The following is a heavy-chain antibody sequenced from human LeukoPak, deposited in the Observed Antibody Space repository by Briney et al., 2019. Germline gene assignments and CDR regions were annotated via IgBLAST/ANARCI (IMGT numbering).Heavy chain of an antibody. CDR2: IYTSGST. CDR3: ARVGFGELLSDYYYYYMDV. V-gene: IGHV4-61*02. D-gene: IGHD3-10*01. J-gene: IGHJ6*03. Sequence: SETLSLTCTVSGGSISSGSYYWSWIRQPAGKGLEWIGRIYTSGSTNYNPSLKSRVTISVDTSKNQLSLKLSSVTAADTAVYYCARVGFGELLSDYYYYYMDVWGKGTTVTISS. CDR1: GGSISSGSYY.